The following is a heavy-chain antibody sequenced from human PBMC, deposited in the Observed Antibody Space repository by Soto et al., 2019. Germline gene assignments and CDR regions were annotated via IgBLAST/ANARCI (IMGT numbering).Heavy chain of an antibody. V-gene: IGHV1-18*01. CDR1: GYTFTSYG. CDR2: ISAYNGNT. Sequence: QVQLVQSGAEVKKPGASVKVSCKASGYTFTSYGISWVRQAPGQGLEWLGWISAYNGNTNYAQKLQGRVTMTTDTSTSTASMELRGLGSDDTAVYYCAGDRGRRMGTYYYYDMDVWGQGTTVTVSS. J-gene: IGHJ6*02. D-gene: IGHD7-27*01. CDR3: AGDRGRRMGTYYYYDMDV.